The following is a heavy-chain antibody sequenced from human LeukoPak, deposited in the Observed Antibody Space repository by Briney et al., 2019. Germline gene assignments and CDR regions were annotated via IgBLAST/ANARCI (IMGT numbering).Heavy chain of an antibody. V-gene: IGHV4-30-4*08. CDR3: ARSTVVPAAPFDY. CDR1: GGSISSGDYS. CDR2: IYYSGST. Sequence: SQTLSLTFTVSGGSISSGDYSWSWIRQPPGNGLEWIGYIYYSGSTYYNPSLKSRVTISVDTSKNQFSLQLSSVTAADTAVYYCARSTVVPAAPFDYWGQGTLVTVSS. D-gene: IGHD2-2*01. J-gene: IGHJ4*02.